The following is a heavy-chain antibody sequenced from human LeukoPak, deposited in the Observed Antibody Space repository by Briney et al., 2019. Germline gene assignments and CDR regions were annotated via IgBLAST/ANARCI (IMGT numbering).Heavy chain of an antibody. D-gene: IGHD3/OR15-3a*01. J-gene: IGHJ6*04. CDR1: DDSISTSSHY. CDR2: ISDSGNT. CDR3: ARDRAVGYDFWSGYYSDV. V-gene: IGHV4-39*07. Sequence: PSETLSLTCTVSDDSISTSSHYWGWIRQPPGKGLEWIGSISDSGNTYYNPSLKTRVTISVDTSEIQFSLKLTSVTAADTAVYYCARDRAVGYDFWSGYYSDVRGKGTTVIVSP.